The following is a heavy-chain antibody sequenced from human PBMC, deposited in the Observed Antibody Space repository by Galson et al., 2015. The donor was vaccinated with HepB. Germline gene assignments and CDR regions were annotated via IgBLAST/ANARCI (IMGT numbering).Heavy chain of an antibody. CDR2: IAVGGST. Sequence: SLRLSCAASGSTFSNYDMTWVRQAPGKGLEWVSAIAVGGSTYYAHSVKGRFSISRDNSMNTLYLQMSSLRAEDTAVYYCRGKLGGVDYWGQGTLVTVSS. J-gene: IGHJ4*02. CDR3: RGKLGGVDY. D-gene: IGHD7-27*01. CDR1: GSTFSNYD. V-gene: IGHV3-23*01.